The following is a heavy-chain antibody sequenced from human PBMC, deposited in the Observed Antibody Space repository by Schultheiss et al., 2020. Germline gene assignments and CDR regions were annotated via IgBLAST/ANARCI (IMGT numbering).Heavy chain of an antibody. CDR1: GFSFSRYS. D-gene: IGHD6-19*01. CDR2: ISFSSTYI. V-gene: IGHV3-21*01. Sequence: GGSLRLSCAASGFSFSRYSMNWVRQAPGKGLEWVASISFSSTYIFYADSVKGRFTISRDNAKNSLLLQMNSLRAEDTAVYYCARDGARYSSGWFAGFDYWGQGTLVTVSS. J-gene: IGHJ4*02. CDR3: ARDGARYSSGWFAGFDY.